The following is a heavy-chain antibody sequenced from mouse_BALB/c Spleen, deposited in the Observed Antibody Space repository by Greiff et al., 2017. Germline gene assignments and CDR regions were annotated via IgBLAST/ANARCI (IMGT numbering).Heavy chain of an antibody. D-gene: IGHD1-1*01. CDR1: GYTFSSYW. CDR3: ARGGSSLYYYAMDY. V-gene: IGHV1-9*01. CDR2: ILPGSGST. Sequence: VQLQESGAELMKPGASVKISCKATGYTFSSYWIEWVKQRPGHGLEWIGEILPGSGSTNYNEKFKGKATFTADTSSNTAYMQLSSLTSEDSAVYYCARGGSSLYYYAMDYWGQGTSVTVSS. J-gene: IGHJ4*01.